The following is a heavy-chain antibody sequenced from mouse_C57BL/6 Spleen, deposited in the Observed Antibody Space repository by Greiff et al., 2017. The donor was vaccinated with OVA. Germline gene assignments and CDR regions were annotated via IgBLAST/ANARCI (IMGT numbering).Heavy chain of an antibody. V-gene: IGHV1-50*01. CDR3: ARQLRLRDYAMDY. Sequence: VKLQQPGAELVKPGASVKLSCKASGYTFTSYWMQWVKQRPGQGLEWIGEIDPSDSYTNYNQKFKGKATLTVDTSSSTAYMQLSSLTSEDSAVYYCARQLRLRDYAMDYWGQGTSVTVSS. CDR2: IDPSDSYT. D-gene: IGHD3-2*02. CDR1: GYTFTSYW. J-gene: IGHJ4*01.